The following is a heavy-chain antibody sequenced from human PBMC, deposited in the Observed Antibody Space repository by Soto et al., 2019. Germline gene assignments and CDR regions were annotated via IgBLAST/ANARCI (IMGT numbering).Heavy chain of an antibody. CDR2: IIPIFGTA. V-gene: IGHV1-69*01. Sequence: GAPAKPCRSAFRWRFSIYAVSVARKNPKQGVGWMGGIIPIFGTANYAQKFQGRVTITADESTSTAYMELSSLRSEDTAVYYCAGNPRGYYDSSGYLVGSFDNYWGQGTLVTVSS. D-gene: IGHD3-22*01. CDR1: RWRFSIYA. CDR3: AGNPRGYYDSSGYLVGSFDNY. J-gene: IGHJ4*02.